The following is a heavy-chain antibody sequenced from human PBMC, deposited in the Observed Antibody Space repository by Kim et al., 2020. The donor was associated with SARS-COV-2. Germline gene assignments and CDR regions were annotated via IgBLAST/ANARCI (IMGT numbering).Heavy chain of an antibody. Sequence: SETLSLTCTVSGRSISSGSNYWSWIRQPAGKGLEWIGRIYTSGSTNYNPSLKSRVTISLDTSKNQFSLKLSSVTAADTAVYYCARDPPISVFRGVGMDVWGQGTTVTVSS. CDR3: ARDPPISVFRGVGMDV. CDR1: GRSISSGSNY. CDR2: IYTSGST. J-gene: IGHJ6*02. D-gene: IGHD3-10*01. V-gene: IGHV4-61*02.